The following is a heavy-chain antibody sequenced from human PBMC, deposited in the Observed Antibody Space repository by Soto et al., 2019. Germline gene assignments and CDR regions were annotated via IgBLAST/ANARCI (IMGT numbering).Heavy chain of an antibody. Sequence: QVLLMQSGAELKKPGSSVKVSCTSSGGPFSSYGISSVRPVPGQVLEWLGGIIPLFGTPSYARKFPDRLTMSADESTTAAYMELSSLTSEATAMYFCARGGTIKMANFDFWGQGTLVTVSS. D-gene: IGHD1-1*01. CDR3: ARGGTIKMANFDF. J-gene: IGHJ4*02. CDR2: IIPLFGTP. V-gene: IGHV1-69*01. CDR1: GGPFSSYG.